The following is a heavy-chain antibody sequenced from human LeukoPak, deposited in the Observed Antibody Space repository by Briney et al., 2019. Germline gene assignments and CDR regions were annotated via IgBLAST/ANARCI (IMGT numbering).Heavy chain of an antibody. CDR3: ARDFNSVYYFDY. V-gene: IGHV4-59*01. Sequence: PSETLSLTCTVSGGSISRSNWGWIRQPPRKGLELLGYIDHSGSTIYNPTLTSRVTISIDTSKDHFSLKLTSVTAADTAVYYCARDFNSVYYFDYWGQGTLVTVSS. CDR1: GGSISRSN. J-gene: IGHJ4*02. D-gene: IGHD4-23*01. CDR2: IDHSGST.